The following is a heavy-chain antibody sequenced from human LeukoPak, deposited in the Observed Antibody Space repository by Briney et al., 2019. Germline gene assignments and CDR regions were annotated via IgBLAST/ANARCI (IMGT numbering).Heavy chain of an antibody. CDR1: GYSISTSNY. CDR2: IYYSGGI. J-gene: IGHJ6*02. CDR3: ASGYSYGYYYYYGMDV. V-gene: IGHV4-28*05. Sequence: SDTLSLNCSVSGYSISTSNYWAWIRQPPGRGLEWIGHIYYSGGIYYNPSLKSRVTISVDTSKNQFSLKLSSVTAADTAVYYCASGYSYGYYYYYGMDVWGQGTTVTVSS. D-gene: IGHD5-18*01.